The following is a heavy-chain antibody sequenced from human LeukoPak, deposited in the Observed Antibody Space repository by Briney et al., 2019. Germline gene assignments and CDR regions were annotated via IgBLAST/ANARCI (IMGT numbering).Heavy chain of an antibody. D-gene: IGHD3-3*01. CDR2: INHSGST. Sequence: SETLSLTCAVYGESSSDYYWSWIRQPPGKGLEWIGEINHSGSTNYNPSLKSRVTISVDTSKNQFSLKLSSVTAADTAVYYCARGEWYYDFWSGYGTRTDAFDIWGQGTMVTVSS. CDR1: GESSSDYY. V-gene: IGHV4-34*01. J-gene: IGHJ3*02. CDR3: ARGEWYYDFWSGYGTRTDAFDI.